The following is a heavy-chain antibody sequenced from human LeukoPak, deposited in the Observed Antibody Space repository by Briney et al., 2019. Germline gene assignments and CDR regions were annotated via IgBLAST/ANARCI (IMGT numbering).Heavy chain of an antibody. CDR1: GFTFSSYG. V-gene: IGHV3-30*18. Sequence: PGGSLRLSCAASGFTFSSYGMHWVRQAPGKGLEWVAVISYDGSNKYYADSVKGRFTISRDNSKNTLYLQMNSLRAEDTAVYYCAKDYSHSRFEFDYWGQGTLVTVSS. D-gene: IGHD3-10*01. CDR2: ISYDGSNK. J-gene: IGHJ4*02. CDR3: AKDYSHSRFEFDY.